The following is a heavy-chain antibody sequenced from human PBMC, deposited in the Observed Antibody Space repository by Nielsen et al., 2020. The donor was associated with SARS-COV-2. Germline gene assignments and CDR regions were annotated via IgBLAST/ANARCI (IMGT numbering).Heavy chain of an antibody. CDR1: GYTFTSYG. J-gene: IGHJ6*02. D-gene: IGHD2-15*01. CDR2: IIPIFGTA. CDR3: AIGVVVVAATPLLYYYYGMDV. Sequence: SVKVSCKASGYTFTSYGISWVRQAPGQGLEWMGGIIPIFGTANYAQKFQGRVTITADKSTSTAYMELSSLRSEDTAVYYCAIGVVVVAATPLLYYYYGMDVWGQGTTVTVSS. V-gene: IGHV1-69*06.